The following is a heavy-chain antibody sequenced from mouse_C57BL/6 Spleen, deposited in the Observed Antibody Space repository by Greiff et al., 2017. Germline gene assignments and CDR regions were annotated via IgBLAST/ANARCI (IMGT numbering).Heavy chain of an antibody. J-gene: IGHJ1*03. CDR3: ASSGLWSAWYVDV. D-gene: IGHD1-1*02. V-gene: IGHV1-78*01. CDR1: GYTFTDHT. Sequence: VKLVESDAELMKPGASVKISCKVSGYTFTDHTIHWMKQRPEQGLEWIGYIYPRDGSTKYNEKFKGKATLTADKSSSTAYMQLNSLTSEESAVYFCASSGLWSAWYVDVWGTGTTVTVSS. CDR2: IYPRDGST.